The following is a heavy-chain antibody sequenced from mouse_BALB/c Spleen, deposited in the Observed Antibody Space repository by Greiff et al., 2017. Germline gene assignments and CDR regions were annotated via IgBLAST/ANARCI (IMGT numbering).Heavy chain of an antibody. CDR1: GYSITSGYY. Sequence: EVKLQESGPGLVKPSQSLSLTCSVTGYSITSGYYWNWIRQFPGNKLEWMGYISYDGSNNYNPSLKNRISITRDTSKNQFFLKLNSVTTEDTATYYCARDRGAYYYAMDYGGQGTSVTVSS. CDR3: ARDRGAYYYAMDY. V-gene: IGHV3-6*02. J-gene: IGHJ4*01. D-gene: IGHD3-1*01. CDR2: ISYDGSN.